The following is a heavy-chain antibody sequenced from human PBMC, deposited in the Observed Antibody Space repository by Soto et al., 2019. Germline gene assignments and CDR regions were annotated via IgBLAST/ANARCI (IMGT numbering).Heavy chain of an antibody. CDR3: ARVGNWNDGLGS. CDR2: IYNSGTT. J-gene: IGHJ5*02. D-gene: IGHD1-1*01. CDR1: GGSITRGGYF. Sequence: SETLSLTCTVSGGSITRGGYFWSWIRQHPGKGLEWIGYIYNSGTTYYNPSLKSRVTLSVDTSKNQFSLKLTSVTAADTAVYYCARVGNWNDGLGSWGQGALVTVSS. V-gene: IGHV4-31*03.